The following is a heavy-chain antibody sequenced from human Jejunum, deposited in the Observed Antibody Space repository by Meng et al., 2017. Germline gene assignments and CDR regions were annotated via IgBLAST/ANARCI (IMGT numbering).Heavy chain of an antibody. CDR3: VRRRSGASSLFDL. V-gene: IGHV4-34*01. CDR1: GGSLTGYY. D-gene: IGHD2-15*01. J-gene: IGHJ5*02. Sequence: QVHLRQWGAGLLNSSETLSLTCAVYGGSLTGYYWSWIRQAPEKGLEYIGDIHFSGTTTYMPSLRSRLTLSVDTSNNHFSLKLNSVTAADTATYYCVRRRSGASSLFDLWGPGTLVTVSS. CDR2: IHFSGTT.